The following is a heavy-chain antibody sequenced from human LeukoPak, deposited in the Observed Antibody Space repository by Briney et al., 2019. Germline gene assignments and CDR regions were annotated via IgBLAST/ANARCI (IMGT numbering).Heavy chain of an antibody. CDR2: IIPILGIA. J-gene: IGHJ4*02. Sequence: ASVKVSCKASGGTFSSYAISWVRQAPGQGLEWMGRIIPILGIANYAQKLQGRVTMTTDTSTSTAYMELRSLRSDDTAVYYCARLSGYYTGIDYWGQGTLVTVSS. CDR3: ARLSGYYTGIDY. D-gene: IGHD3-3*01. CDR1: GGTFSSYA. V-gene: IGHV1-69*04.